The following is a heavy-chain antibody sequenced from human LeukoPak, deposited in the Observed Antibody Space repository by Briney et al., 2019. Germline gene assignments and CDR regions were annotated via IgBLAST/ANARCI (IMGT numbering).Heavy chain of an antibody. CDR1: GFTFSSYA. Sequence: QPGESLRLSCAASGFTFSSYAMSWVRRAPGKGLEWVSGISTSGGSSSYADSVKGRFTISRDNPRNTLYMQMNSLRAEDTALYYCAIMHPYYDGSGYWVQWGQGTLVTVSS. CDR2: ISTSGGSS. D-gene: IGHD3-22*01. V-gene: IGHV3-23*01. CDR3: AIMHPYYDGSGYWVQ. J-gene: IGHJ4*02.